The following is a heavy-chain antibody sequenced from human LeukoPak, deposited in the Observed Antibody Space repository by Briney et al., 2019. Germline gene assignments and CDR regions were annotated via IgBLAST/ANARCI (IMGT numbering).Heavy chain of an antibody. Sequence: SETLSLTCTISGGSISTHYWTWIRQPPGKGLEWIGYVLYGGITNCNPSLRSRITISVDTSQNQFSLSLRSVTAADTAVYYCARDLTTVTKGFDIWGQGTMVTVSS. CDR1: GGSISTHY. CDR2: VLYGGIT. CDR3: ARDLTTVTKGFDI. D-gene: IGHD4-17*01. J-gene: IGHJ3*02. V-gene: IGHV4-59*11.